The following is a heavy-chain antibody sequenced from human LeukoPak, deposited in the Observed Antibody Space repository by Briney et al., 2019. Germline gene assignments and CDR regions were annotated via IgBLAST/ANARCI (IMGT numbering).Heavy chain of an antibody. CDR3: ARDRMVRGVIIPPYYLDY. V-gene: IGHV1-2*02. J-gene: IGHJ4*02. CDR1: EYTFSVYH. D-gene: IGHD3-10*01. CDR2: ITPNSGGT. Sequence: ASVKVSCKASEYTFSVYHIHWVRQAPGQGLEWMGWITPNSGGTTFAQKFQGRVTMTRDTSLSTAYMELSRLTSDDTAVYYCARDRMVRGVIIPPYYLDYWGQGTLVTVSS.